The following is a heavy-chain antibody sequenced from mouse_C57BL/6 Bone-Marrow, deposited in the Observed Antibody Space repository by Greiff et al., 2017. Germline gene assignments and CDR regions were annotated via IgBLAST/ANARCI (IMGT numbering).Heavy chain of an antibody. Sequence: EVKLVESGGGLVKPGGSLKLSCAASGFTFSSYTMSWVRQTPETRLEWVATISGGGGNTYYPDSVKGRFTISRDNAKNTLYLQMSSLRSEDTALYYCGRRYYFDYWGQGTTLTVSS. CDR3: GRRYYFDY. CDR1: GFTFSSYT. J-gene: IGHJ2*01. CDR2: ISGGGGNT. V-gene: IGHV5-9*01.